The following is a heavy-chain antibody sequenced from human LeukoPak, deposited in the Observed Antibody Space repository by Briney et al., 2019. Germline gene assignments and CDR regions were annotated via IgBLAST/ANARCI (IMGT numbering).Heavy chain of an antibody. D-gene: IGHD4-17*01. CDR1: GFTFSSYW. CDR3: ARDRTTVSDY. Sequence: HPGGSLRLSCAAPGFTFSSYWMSWVRQAPGKGLEWVANIKQDGSEKYYVDSVKGRFTISRDNAKNSLYLQMNSLRAEDTAVYCCARDRTTVSDYWGQGTLVTVSS. CDR2: IKQDGSEK. V-gene: IGHV3-7*01. J-gene: IGHJ4*02.